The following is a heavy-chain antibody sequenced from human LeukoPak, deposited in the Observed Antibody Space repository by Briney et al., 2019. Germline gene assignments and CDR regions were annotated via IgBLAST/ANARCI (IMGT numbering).Heavy chain of an antibody. V-gene: IGHV4-31*03. J-gene: IGHJ4*02. Sequence: SEALSLTCTVSGGSISSGGYYWSWIRQHPGKGLEWIGYIFDGGNTYYNPSLKSRVTISVDTSKNQLSLNLTSVTAADTAVFYCARDRKGWIQLDYWGQGTLVTVSS. CDR3: ARDRKGWIQLDY. CDR2: IFDGGNT. CDR1: GGSISSGGYY. D-gene: IGHD5-18*01.